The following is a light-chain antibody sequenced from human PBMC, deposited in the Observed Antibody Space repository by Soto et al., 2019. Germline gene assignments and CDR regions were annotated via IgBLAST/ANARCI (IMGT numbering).Light chain of an antibody. J-gene: IGKJ5*01. Sequence: EIVLTQSPGTLSLSPGERATLSCRASQSVSSSYLAWYQQKPGQAPRLLIYGASSRATGIPGRFSGSRSGTDFTLTISRLEPEDFAVYYCQQYGSSPPITFGQGTRLEIK. CDR1: QSVSSSY. V-gene: IGKV3-20*01. CDR2: GAS. CDR3: QQYGSSPPIT.